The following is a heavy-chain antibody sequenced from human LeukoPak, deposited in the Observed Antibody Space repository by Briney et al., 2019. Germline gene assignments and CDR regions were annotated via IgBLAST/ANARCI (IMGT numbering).Heavy chain of an antibody. D-gene: IGHD4-17*01. Sequence: SGPALVKPTQTLTLTCTFSGFSLSTSAMRVSWIRQPPGKALEWLARIAWDDDKFYNTSLKTRLTISKDTSKNQVVLTMTNMDPVDTATYYCARIPTYGDYAYFDYWGQGTLVTVSS. V-gene: IGHV2-70*04. CDR2: IAWDDDK. J-gene: IGHJ4*02. CDR1: GFSLSTSAMR. CDR3: ARIPTYGDYAYFDY.